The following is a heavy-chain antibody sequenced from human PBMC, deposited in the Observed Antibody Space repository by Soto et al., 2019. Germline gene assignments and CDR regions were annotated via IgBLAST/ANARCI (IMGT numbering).Heavy chain of an antibody. V-gene: IGHV3-13*01. J-gene: IGHJ6*02. D-gene: IGHD6-13*01. CDR1: GFTFSSYD. Sequence: GGSLRLSCAASGFTFSSYDMHWVRQATGKGLEWVSAIGTAGDTYYPGSVKGRFTISRENAKNSLYLQMNSLRAEDTAVYCCARAIAAAGFTPYYYYGMDVWGQGTTVTV. CDR3: ARAIAAAGFTPYYYYGMDV. CDR2: IGTAGDT.